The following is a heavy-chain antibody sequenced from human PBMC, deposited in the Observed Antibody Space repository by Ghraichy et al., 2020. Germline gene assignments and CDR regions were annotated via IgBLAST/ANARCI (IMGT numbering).Heavy chain of an antibody. CDR2: IKQDGSEK. CDR3: AREARSVGATRCFDY. CDR1: GFTFSSYW. J-gene: IGHJ4*02. V-gene: IGHV3-7*01. D-gene: IGHD1-26*01. Sequence: GESLNISCAASGFTFSSYWMSWVRQAPGKGLEWVANIKQDGSEKYYVDSVKGRFTISRDNAKNSLYLQVNSLRAEDTAVYYCAREARSVGATRCFDYWGQGTLVTVSS.